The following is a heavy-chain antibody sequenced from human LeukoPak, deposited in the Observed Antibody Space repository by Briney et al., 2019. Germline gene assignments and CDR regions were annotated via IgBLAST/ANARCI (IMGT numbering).Heavy chain of an antibody. CDR1: GGSFSGYY. J-gene: IGHJ4*02. CDR2: INHSGST. D-gene: IGHD5-18*01. Sequence: SETLSLTCAVYGGSFSGYYWSWIGQPPGKGLEWIGGINHSGSTNYNPSLKSRVTISVDTSKNQFSLKLSSVTAADTAVYYCARERGYSYGYLVDYWGQGTLVTVSS. CDR3: ARERGYSYGYLVDY. V-gene: IGHV4-34*01.